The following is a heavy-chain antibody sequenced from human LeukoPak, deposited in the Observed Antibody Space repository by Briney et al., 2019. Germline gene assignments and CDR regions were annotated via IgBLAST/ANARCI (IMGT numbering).Heavy chain of an antibody. V-gene: IGHV3-7*01. CDR2: IKKDGSEK. J-gene: IGHJ4*02. CDR1: GFIFSNYW. D-gene: IGHD3-9*01. CDR3: AMSTIGDY. Sequence: GGSLRLSCAASGFIFSNYWMTWVRQAPGKGLEWVANIKKDGSEKYYVDSVKGRFTISRDNAKNSLYLQMNSLRAEDTAVYYCAMSTIGDYWGQGTLVTVSS.